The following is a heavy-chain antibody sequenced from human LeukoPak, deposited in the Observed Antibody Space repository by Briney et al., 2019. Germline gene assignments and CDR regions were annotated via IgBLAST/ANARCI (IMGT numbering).Heavy chain of an antibody. V-gene: IGHV3-30*04. Sequence: PGRSLRLSCAASGFPFSNYGMHWVRQAPGKGLEWVAVISSDGGDEYYADSVRGRFTISRDDSENTLFLQMNSLRPEATAVYYCARYPDIVVVPAARNWFDPWGQGTLVTVSS. J-gene: IGHJ5*02. CDR3: ARYPDIVVVPAARNWFDP. CDR1: GFPFSNYG. D-gene: IGHD2-2*01. CDR2: ISSDGGDE.